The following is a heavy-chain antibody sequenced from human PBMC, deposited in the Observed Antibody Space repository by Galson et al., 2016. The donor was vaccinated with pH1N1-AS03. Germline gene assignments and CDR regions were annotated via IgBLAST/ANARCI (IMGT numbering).Heavy chain of an antibody. CDR1: GVTSSYYW. CDR2: INSDGSGT. J-gene: IGHJ3*02. CDR3: SRDPRTAFDI. V-gene: IGHV3-74*03. Sequence: SLRLSCAASGVTSSYYWMHWVRQAPGKGLVWVSGINSDGSGTMYADSVKGRFTISRDNAKNTLYLQMNSLRAEDTVNYYCSRDPRTAFDIWGQGTTVTVSS.